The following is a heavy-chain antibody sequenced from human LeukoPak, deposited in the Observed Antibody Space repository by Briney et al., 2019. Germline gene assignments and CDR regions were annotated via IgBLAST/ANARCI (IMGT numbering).Heavy chain of an antibody. CDR2: IYYSGST. CDR3: ARGFRLRYFDWLTVGDAFDI. V-gene: IGHV4-39*07. Sequence: TSETLSLTCTVSGGFISSSSYYWDWIRQPPGKGLEWIGSIYYSGSTNYNPSLKSRVAISVDTSKNQFSLKLSSVTAADTAVYYCARGFRLRYFDWLTVGDAFDIWGQGTMVTVSS. D-gene: IGHD3-9*01. J-gene: IGHJ3*02. CDR1: GGFISSSSYY.